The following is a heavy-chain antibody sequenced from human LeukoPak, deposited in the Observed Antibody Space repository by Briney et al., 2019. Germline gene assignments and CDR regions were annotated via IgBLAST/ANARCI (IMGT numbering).Heavy chain of an antibody. Sequence: SETLFLTCTVSGGSIRSGSFHWSWIRQPAGEGLGGIGRIYTSGSINYNPSLKSRVTISVDTSKNHFSLTLTSVTAADTAVYYCARDRELLRGDAFDIWGQGTMVTVSS. CDR2: IYTSGSI. J-gene: IGHJ3*02. V-gene: IGHV4-61*02. CDR3: ARDRELLRGDAFDI. CDR1: GGSIRSGSFH. D-gene: IGHD1-26*01.